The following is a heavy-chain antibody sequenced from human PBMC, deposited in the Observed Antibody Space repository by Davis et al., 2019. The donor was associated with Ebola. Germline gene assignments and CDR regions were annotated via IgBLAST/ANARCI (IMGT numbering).Heavy chain of an antibody. V-gene: IGHV5-51*01. CDR3: ARLRSITRLTSFYY. D-gene: IGHD3-10*01. Sequence: GESLKISCKASGYSFSSYWLAWVRHTPGKGLEWRGIIYPGDSETRYSPSFQGQVTISADKSITTAYLQWSSLKASDTAMYYCARLRSITRLTSFYYWGQGTLVTVSS. J-gene: IGHJ4*02. CDR1: GYSFSSYW. CDR2: IYPGDSET.